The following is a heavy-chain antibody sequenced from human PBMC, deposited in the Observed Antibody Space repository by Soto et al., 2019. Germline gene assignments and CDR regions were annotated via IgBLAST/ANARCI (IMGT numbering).Heavy chain of an antibody. Sequence: LSLTCTVSGGSISSSSYYWGWIRQPPGKGLEWIGSIYYSGSTYYNPSLKSRVTISVDTSKNQFSLKLSSVTAADTAVYYCARHGGGYDSSGSYFDYWGQGTLVTVSS. V-gene: IGHV4-39*01. CDR1: GGSISSSSYY. J-gene: IGHJ4*02. CDR2: IYYSGST. D-gene: IGHD3-22*01. CDR3: ARHGGGYDSSGSYFDY.